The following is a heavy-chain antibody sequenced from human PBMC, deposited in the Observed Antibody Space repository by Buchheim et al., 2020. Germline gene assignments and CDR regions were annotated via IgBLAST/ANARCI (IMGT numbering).Heavy chain of an antibody. CDR1: GGSIFTYY. CDR3: AKKRSDNWFDP. V-gene: IGHV4-59*01. J-gene: IGHJ5*02. CDR2: MDGSGRS. Sequence: QVQLQESGPGLVKPSATLSLTCSASGGSIFTYYWSWIRQAPGKGLEWIGYMDGSGRSNYNPSLKSRVTISVDTSKNQFSLNLSSVTAADTAIYYCAKKRSDNWFDPWGQGTL.